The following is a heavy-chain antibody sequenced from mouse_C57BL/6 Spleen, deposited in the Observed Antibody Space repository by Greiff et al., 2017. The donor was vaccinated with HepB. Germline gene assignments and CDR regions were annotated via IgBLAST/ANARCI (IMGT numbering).Heavy chain of an antibody. D-gene: IGHD2-14*01. V-gene: IGHV1-82*01. Sequence: QVQLQQSGPELVKPGASVKISCKASGYAFSSSWMNWVKQRPGKGLEWIGRIYPGDGDTNYNGKFKGKATLTADKSSSTAYMQLSSLTSEDSAVYFCARYRESWGDWYFDVWGTGTTVTVSS. J-gene: IGHJ1*03. CDR2: IYPGDGDT. CDR3: ARYRESWGDWYFDV. CDR1: GYAFSSSW.